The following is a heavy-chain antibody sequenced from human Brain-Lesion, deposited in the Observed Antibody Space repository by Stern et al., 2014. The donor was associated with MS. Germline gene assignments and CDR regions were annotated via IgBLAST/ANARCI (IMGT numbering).Heavy chain of an antibody. CDR2: IFNSGST. V-gene: IGHV4-61*02. Sequence: QVQLQESGPGLVKPSQTLSLSCTVSGGSISSGGYYWSWIRQPAGKGLEWIGRIFNSGSTSYNPPLKMRVPISIAPSKTQFSLRLTSMTAADTAVYYCARGRVVPGFQYYATDVWGQGTTVIVSS. CDR1: GGSISSGGYY. J-gene: IGHJ6*02. D-gene: IGHD2-2*01. CDR3: ARGRVVPGFQYYATDV.